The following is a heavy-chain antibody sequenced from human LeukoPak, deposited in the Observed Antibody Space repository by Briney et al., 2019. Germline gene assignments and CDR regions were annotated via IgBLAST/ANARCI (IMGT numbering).Heavy chain of an antibody. D-gene: IGHD2-8*01. CDR2: ITGSSDSI. CDR1: GFTFGDYA. CDR3: AKVPRTNHDNFFDY. V-gene: IGHV3-48*01. Sequence: GVSLRLSCTASGFTFGDYAMNWLRQAPGKGLEWVSYITGSSDSILYTDSVKGRFTISRDNAKNSVYLQMNSLRAEDTALYYCAKVPRTNHDNFFDYWGQGTLVTVSS. J-gene: IGHJ4*02.